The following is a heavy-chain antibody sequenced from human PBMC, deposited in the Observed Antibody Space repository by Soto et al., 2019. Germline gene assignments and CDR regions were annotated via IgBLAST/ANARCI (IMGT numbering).Heavy chain of an antibody. D-gene: IGHD2-2*01. Sequence: SETLSLTCAVYGGSFSGYYWSWIRQPPGKGLEWIGEINHSGSTNYNPSLKSRVTISVDTSKNQFSLKLSSVTAADTAVYYCARVGCSSTSCYWANWFDPWGQGTLVTVSS. CDR2: INHSGST. CDR1: GGSFSGYY. J-gene: IGHJ5*02. V-gene: IGHV4-34*01. CDR3: ARVGCSSTSCYWANWFDP.